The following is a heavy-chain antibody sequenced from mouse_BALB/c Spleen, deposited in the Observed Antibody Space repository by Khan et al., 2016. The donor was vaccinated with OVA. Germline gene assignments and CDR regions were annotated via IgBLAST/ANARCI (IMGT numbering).Heavy chain of an antibody. D-gene: IGHD4-1*01. CDR3: ASELGRYYALDD. CDR2: ISYSGST. CDR1: GYSITSDYA. J-gene: IGHJ4*01. V-gene: IGHV3-2*02. Sequence: EVQLQESGPGLVKPSQSLSLTCTVTGYSITSDYAWNWIRQFPGNKLEWMGYISYSGSTTYNPSLKSRIPITRDTSKDQFFLQLKSVTSEDTATYYCASELGRYYALDDWGQGTSVTVSS.